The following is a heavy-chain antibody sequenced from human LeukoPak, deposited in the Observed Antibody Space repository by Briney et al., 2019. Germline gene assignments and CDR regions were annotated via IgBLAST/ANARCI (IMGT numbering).Heavy chain of an antibody. CDR1: GGSISNTNW. J-gene: IGHJ4*02. D-gene: IGHD3-22*01. CDR2: VSLAGQT. Sequence: SETLSLTCDVSGGSISNTNWWSWVRQPPGQGLEWIGEVSLAGQTNYNPSLNGRVTMSLDESSNQLSLKLTSVTAADTAIYYCARLVNYYDSSGYYYLWFDYWGQGTLVTVSS. CDR3: ARLVNYYDSSGYYYLWFDY. V-gene: IGHV4-4*02.